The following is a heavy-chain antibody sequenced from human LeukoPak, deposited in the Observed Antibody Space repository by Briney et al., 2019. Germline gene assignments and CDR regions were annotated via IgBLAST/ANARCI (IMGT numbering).Heavy chain of an antibody. CDR1: GLTLSIYA. D-gene: IGHD6-19*01. CDR2: ISYDGSNK. Sequence: GRSLRLSCAASGLTLSIYAMHWVRHAPGRGRGWVCIISYDGSNKFYADSVNGRFTISRDNSKNTLYLQMNSLRAEDTAVYYCASMYSSGWYVDYWGQGTLVTVSS. CDR3: ASMYSSGWYVDY. V-gene: IGHV3-30*04. J-gene: IGHJ4*02.